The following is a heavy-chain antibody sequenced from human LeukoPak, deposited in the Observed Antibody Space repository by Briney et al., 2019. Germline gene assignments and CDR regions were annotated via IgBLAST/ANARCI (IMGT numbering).Heavy chain of an antibody. J-gene: IGHJ5*02. CDR2: ISYDGSNK. Sequence: SGGSLRLSCAASGFTFSSYGMHWVRQAPGKGLEWVAVISYDGSNKYYADSVKGRFTISRDNSKNTLYLQMNSLRAEDTAVYYCARSIAVAEGWFDPWGQGTLVTVSS. CDR3: ARSIAVAEGWFDP. D-gene: IGHD6-19*01. V-gene: IGHV3-30*19. CDR1: GFTFSSYG.